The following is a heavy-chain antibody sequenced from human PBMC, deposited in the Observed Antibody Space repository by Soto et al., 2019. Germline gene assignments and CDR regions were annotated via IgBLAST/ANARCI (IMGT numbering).Heavy chain of an antibody. D-gene: IGHD2-21*01. CDR2: ISGRGDRR. J-gene: IGHJ6*03. CDR3: AKRGGDLDSRYHFYMDV. Sequence: GGSLRLSCAASGFTFSSYAINWVRQAPGKGLEWVSVISGRGDRRDYADSVKGRFSISRDNSENTLHLQMNSLRVEDTAVYYCAKRGGDLDSRYHFYMDVWGKGTTVTVSS. CDR1: GFTFSSYA. V-gene: IGHV3-23*01.